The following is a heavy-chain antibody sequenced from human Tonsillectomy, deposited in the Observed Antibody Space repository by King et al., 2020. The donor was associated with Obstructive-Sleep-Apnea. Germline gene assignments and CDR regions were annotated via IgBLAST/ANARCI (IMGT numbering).Heavy chain of an antibody. CDR2: ISHDGSNK. Sequence: VQLVESGGGVVQPGRSLRLSCAASRFAFGSYAMHWVRQAPGKGLEWLSLISHDGSNKNYADSVNGRFTVSRDNSRNRLYLQMNSLRAEDTAVYYCARDAYDDYPLLSALAVWGQGTTVTVSS. J-gene: IGHJ6*02. D-gene: IGHD4-17*01. V-gene: IGHV3-30*04. CDR3: ARDAYDDYPLLSALAV. CDR1: RFAFGSYA.